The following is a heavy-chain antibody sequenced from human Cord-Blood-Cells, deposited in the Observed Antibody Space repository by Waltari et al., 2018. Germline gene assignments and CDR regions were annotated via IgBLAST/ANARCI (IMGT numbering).Heavy chain of an antibody. CDR1: GGSISSHY. Sequence: QVQLQESGPGLVKPSETLSLTCTVSGGSISSHYWSWIRQPPGKGLEWIGYSDYSGSTNYHPSLKSRVTISVDTSKNQLSLKLSSVTAADTAVYYCARSVEMATIFDYWGQGTLVTVSS. D-gene: IGHD5-12*01. CDR3: ARSVEMATIFDY. CDR2: SDYSGST. V-gene: IGHV4-59*11. J-gene: IGHJ4*02.